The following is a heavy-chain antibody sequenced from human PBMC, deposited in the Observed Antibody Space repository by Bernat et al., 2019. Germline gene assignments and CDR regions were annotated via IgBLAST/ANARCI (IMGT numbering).Heavy chain of an antibody. CDR3: ARVTTDYGMDV. Sequence: QVQLQQWGAGLLKPSETLSLTCAVYGGSFSGYYWSWIRQPPGKGLEWIGEINHSGSTNYNPSLKSRVTISVDTSKNQFSLKLSSVTAADMAVYYCARVTTDYGMDVWGQGTTVTVSS. D-gene: IGHD4-11*01. V-gene: IGHV4-34*01. CDR1: GGSFSGYY. J-gene: IGHJ6*02. CDR2: INHSGST.